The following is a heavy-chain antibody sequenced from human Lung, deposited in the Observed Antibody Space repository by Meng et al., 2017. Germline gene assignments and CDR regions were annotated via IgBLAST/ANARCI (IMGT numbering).Heavy chain of an antibody. J-gene: IGHJ4*02. CDR1: GASISSAVF. Sequence: QVQLQESGPRLVRPSQTLSLTCTVSGASISSAVFWIWIRQPPGKDLEWIGYISYSGATHYNPSLKSRLTISVDTAKNQFSLSLSSVTAADTAVYYCARQGGRFSPNLWGQGTLVTVSS. V-gene: IGHV4-30-4*01. CDR3: ARQGGRFSPNL. D-gene: IGHD3-3*01. CDR2: ISYSGAT.